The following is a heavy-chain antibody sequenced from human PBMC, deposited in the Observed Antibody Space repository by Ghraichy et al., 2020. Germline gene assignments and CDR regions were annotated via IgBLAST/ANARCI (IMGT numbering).Heavy chain of an antibody. CDR1: GGSFSGYY. CDR3: ARGGSWFGELLQREVYFDY. D-gene: IGHD3-10*01. J-gene: IGHJ4*02. CDR2: INHSGST. Sequence: SETLSLTCAVYGGSFSGYYWSWIRQPPGKGLEWIGEINHSGSTNYNPSLKSRVTISVDTSKNQFSLKLSSVTAADTAVYYCARGGSWFGELLQREVYFDYWDQGTLVTVST. V-gene: IGHV4-34*01.